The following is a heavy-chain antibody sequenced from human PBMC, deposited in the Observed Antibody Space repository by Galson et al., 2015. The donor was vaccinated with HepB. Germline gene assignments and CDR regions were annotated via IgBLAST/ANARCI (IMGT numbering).Heavy chain of an antibody. Sequence: SLRLSCAASEFAFGSYAMSWVRQAPGKGLEWVASISGSGGSTYYAHPVKGRFTVSRDNSLDTVDLQMDSLRVDDTAVYYCAKDYLPYYDRWGSYSDLYYFDYWGQGTLVTVSS. J-gene: IGHJ4*02. CDR1: EFAFGSYA. CDR2: ISGSGGST. D-gene: IGHD3-22*01. CDR3: AKDYLPYYDRWGSYSDLYYFDY. V-gene: IGHV3-23*01.